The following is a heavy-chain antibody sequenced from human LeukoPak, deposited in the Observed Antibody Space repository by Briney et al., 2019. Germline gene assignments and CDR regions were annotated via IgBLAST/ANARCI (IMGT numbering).Heavy chain of an antibody. CDR3: ARVSGDAFDI. V-gene: IGHV4-59*01. Sequence: SETLSLTCTVSGGSISSYYWSWIRQPPGTGLEWIGYIYYSGSTNYNPSLKSRVTISVDTSKNQFSLKLSSVTAADTAVYDCARVSGDAFDIWGQGTMVTVSS. CDR2: IYYSGST. J-gene: IGHJ3*02. CDR1: GGSISSYY.